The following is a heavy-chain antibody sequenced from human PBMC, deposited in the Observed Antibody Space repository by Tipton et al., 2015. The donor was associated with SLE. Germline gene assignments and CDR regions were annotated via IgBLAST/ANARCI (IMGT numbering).Heavy chain of an antibody. D-gene: IGHD4-23*01. Sequence: TLSLTCAVYGGSFSGYYWSWIRQPPGKGLEWIGYVYHSGSAYYNPSLKSRVTISVDTSKNQFSLKLRSVTAADTAVYYCARGGTGDGRNPFDPWGQGTLVTVSS. CDR1: GGSFSGYY. V-gene: IGHV4-34*01. J-gene: IGHJ5*02. CDR3: ARGGTGDGRNPFDP. CDR2: VYHSGSA.